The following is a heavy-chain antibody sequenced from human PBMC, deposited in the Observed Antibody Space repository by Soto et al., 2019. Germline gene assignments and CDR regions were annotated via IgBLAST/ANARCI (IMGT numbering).Heavy chain of an antibody. Sequence: SETLSLTCTVSGGSISSSSYYWGWIRQPPGKGLEWIGSIYYSGSTYYNPSLKSRVTISVDTSKNQFSLKLSSVTAADTAAYYCATVPSLLWFGELFAYYYMDVWGKGTKVTVSS. D-gene: IGHD3-10*01. CDR2: IYYSGST. V-gene: IGHV4-39*01. CDR1: GGSISSSSYY. CDR3: ATVPSLLWFGELFAYYYMDV. J-gene: IGHJ6*03.